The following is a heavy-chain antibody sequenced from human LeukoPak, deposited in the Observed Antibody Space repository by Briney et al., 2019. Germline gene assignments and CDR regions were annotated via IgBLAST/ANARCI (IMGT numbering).Heavy chain of an antibody. CDR3: ARHGGQQLGRLYYYYYMDV. V-gene: IGHV4-34*01. D-gene: IGHD6-13*01. Sequence: PGGSLRLSCAASGFTFSSYEMNWVRQAPGKVLEWVGEINHSGSTNYNPSLKSRVTISVDTSKNQFSLKLSSVTAADTAVYYCARHGGQQLGRLYYYYYMDVWGKGTTVTISS. J-gene: IGHJ6*03. CDR2: INHSGST. CDR1: GFTFSSYE.